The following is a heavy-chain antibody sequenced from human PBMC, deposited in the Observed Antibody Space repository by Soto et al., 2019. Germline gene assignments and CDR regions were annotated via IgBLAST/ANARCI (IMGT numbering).Heavy chain of an antibody. CDR1: GVTFTNYA. CDR2: IGGSGGST. Sequence: GESLKISCAASGVTFTNYAMNWVRQAPRKGLEWVSGIGGSGGSTYYADSVKGRFTISRNNSKNTLDLQMNRLRVEDTAVYYCAKNPGSMVRKVILSYYYYGLDVWGQGTTVTVSS. D-gene: IGHD3-10*01. V-gene: IGHV3-23*01. CDR3: AKNPGSMVRKVILSYYYYGLDV. J-gene: IGHJ6*02.